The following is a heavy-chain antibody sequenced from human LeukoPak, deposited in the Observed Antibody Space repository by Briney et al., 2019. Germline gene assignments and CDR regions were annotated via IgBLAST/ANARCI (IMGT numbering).Heavy chain of an antibody. CDR1: GYTFTGYY. CDR2: INPNSGGT. CDR3: ARDLGVTFGGVIVPRSDAFDI. D-gene: IGHD3-16*02. V-gene: IGHV1-2*02. Sequence: GASVTVSCKASGYTFTGYYMHWVRQAPGQGLEWMGWINPNSGGTNYAQKFQGRVTMTRDTSISTAYMELSRLRSDDTAVYYCARDLGVTFGGVIVPRSDAFDIWGQGTMVTVSS. J-gene: IGHJ3*02.